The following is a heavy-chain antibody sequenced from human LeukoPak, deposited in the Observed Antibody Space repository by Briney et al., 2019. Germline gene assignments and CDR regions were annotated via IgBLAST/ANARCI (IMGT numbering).Heavy chain of an antibody. CDR3: ARDVHADYGSGWFDP. CDR1: GGTFNNSA. CDR2: IMPLFGTA. D-gene: IGHD4-17*01. Sequence: SVKVSCKTSGGTFNNSAISWVRQAPGQGLEWLVGIMPLFGTAGYAQKFQGRVTITKDESTRTVYLELTSLTSDDTAVYYCARDVHADYGSGWFDPWGQGTLVSVSS. V-gene: IGHV1-69*05. J-gene: IGHJ5*02.